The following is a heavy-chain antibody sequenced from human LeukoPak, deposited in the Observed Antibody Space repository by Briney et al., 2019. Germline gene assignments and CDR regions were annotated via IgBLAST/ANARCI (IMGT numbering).Heavy chain of an antibody. J-gene: IGHJ6*03. Sequence: SQTLSLTCAISGDSVSSNSAAWNWIRQSPSRGLEWLGRTYYRSKWYNDYAVSVKSRITINPDTSKNQFSLQLNSVTPEDTAVYYCARGPSDHSNYGYYYYYMDVWGKGTTVTVSS. CDR2: TYYRSKWYN. CDR3: ARGPSDHSNYGYYYYYMDV. CDR1: GDSVSSNSAA. V-gene: IGHV6-1*01. D-gene: IGHD4-11*01.